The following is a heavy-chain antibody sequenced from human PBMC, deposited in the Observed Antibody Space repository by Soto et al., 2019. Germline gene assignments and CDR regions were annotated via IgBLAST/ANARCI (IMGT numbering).Heavy chain of an antibody. V-gene: IGHV3-23*01. Sequence: EVQLLESGGGLVQPGGSLRLSCAASGFNFNLLALHWVRQAPGKGLEWVSTMKDTDGTKYYADSVKGRFTISRDSSTNTMYLQMNSRRVEDTAVYYCAKPYGPLAFDYWGQGTLVTVSS. J-gene: IGHJ4*02. CDR1: GFNFNLLA. CDR3: AKPYGPLAFDY. CDR2: MKDTDGTK. D-gene: IGHD3-10*01.